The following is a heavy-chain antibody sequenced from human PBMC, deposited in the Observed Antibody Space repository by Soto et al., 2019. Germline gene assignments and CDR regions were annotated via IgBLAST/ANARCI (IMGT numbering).Heavy chain of an antibody. J-gene: IGHJ4*02. CDR1: GFTFSSYA. D-gene: IGHD2-2*01. CDR2: ISGSGGST. Sequence: GGSLRLSCAASGFTFSSYAMSWVRQAPGKGLEWVSAISGSGGSTYYADSVKGRFTISRDNSKNTLYLQMNSLRAEDTAVYYCAKDEDIVVVPAAIVLGYWGQGTLVTVSS. V-gene: IGHV3-23*01. CDR3: AKDEDIVVVPAAIVLGY.